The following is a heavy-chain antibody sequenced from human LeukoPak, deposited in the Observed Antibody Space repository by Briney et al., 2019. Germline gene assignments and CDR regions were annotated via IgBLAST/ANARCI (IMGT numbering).Heavy chain of an antibody. J-gene: IGHJ6*03. V-gene: IGHV4-34*01. CDR2: INHSGST. CDR1: GGSFSGYY. CDR3: ARAQGHYDFWSGYYYYYYMDV. Sequence: KPSETLSLTCAVYGGSFSGYYWSWIRQPPGKGLEWIGEINHSGSTNYNPSLKSRVTISVDTSKNQFSLKLSSVTAADTAVYYCARAQGHYDFWSGYYYYYYMDVWGKGTTVTVSS. D-gene: IGHD3-3*01.